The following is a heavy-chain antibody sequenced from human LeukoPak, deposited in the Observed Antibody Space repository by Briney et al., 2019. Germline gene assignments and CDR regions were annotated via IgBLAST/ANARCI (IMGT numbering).Heavy chain of an antibody. CDR3: ARDFHPPADYGDYFDY. CDR2: INPNSGGT. D-gene: IGHD4-17*01. J-gene: IGHJ4*02. V-gene: IGHV1-2*02. Sequence: ASVKVSCKASGYTFTGYYMHWVRQAPGQGLEWMGWINPNSGGTNYAQKFQGRVTMTRDTSISTAYMELRSLRSDDTAVYYCARDFHPPADYGDYFDYWGQGTLVTVSS. CDR1: GYTFTGYY.